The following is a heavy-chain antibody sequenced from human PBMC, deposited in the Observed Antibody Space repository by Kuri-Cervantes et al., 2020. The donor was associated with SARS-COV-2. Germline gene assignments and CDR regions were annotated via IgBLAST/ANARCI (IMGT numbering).Heavy chain of an antibody. D-gene: IGHD3-3*01. Sequence: GESLKISCAASGFTFSAYTLNWVRQAPGKGLEWVSSITSSSVYIYYADSLKGRFTISRDNAKNSLYLQMNSLRAEDTAVYYCARDILRFLEWLPFDYWGQGTLVTVSS. CDR2: ITSSSVYI. V-gene: IGHV3-21*01. CDR1: GFTFSAYT. CDR3: ARDILRFLEWLPFDY. J-gene: IGHJ4*02.